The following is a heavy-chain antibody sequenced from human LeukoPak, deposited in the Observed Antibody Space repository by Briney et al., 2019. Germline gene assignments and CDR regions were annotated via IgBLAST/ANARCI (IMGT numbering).Heavy chain of an antibody. Sequence: GRSLRLSCAASGFTFSSYGMHWVRQAPGKGLEWVAVIWYDGSNKYYADSVKGRITISRDNSKNTLYLQMNSLRAGDTAVYYCARWFSSYFDYWGQGTLVTVSS. CDR1: GFTFSSYG. D-gene: IGHD3-10*01. J-gene: IGHJ4*02. V-gene: IGHV3-33*01. CDR2: IWYDGSNK. CDR3: ARWFSSYFDY.